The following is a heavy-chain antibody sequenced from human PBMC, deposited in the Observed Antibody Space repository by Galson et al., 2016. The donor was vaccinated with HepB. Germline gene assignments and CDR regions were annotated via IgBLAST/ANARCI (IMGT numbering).Heavy chain of an antibody. Sequence: SLRLSCAASGFTFSNYWMHWVRQAPGKGLVWVSHITIDGSTTTYADSVKGRFTISRDNAKNTLYLQMNSLRDEDTAVYYCARDGGGGYNLDYWGQGTLVTVSS. CDR2: ITIDGSTT. J-gene: IGHJ4*02. CDR3: ARDGGGGYNLDY. V-gene: IGHV3-74*01. D-gene: IGHD5-24*01. CDR1: GFTFSNYW.